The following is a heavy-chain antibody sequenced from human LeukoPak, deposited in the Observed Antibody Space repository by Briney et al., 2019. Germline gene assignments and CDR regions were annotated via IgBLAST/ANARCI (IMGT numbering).Heavy chain of an antibody. V-gene: IGHV1-18*01. J-gene: IGHJ6*02. D-gene: IGHD6-13*01. Sequence: GAPVKVSCKASGGTFSSYAINWVRQAPGQGLEWMGWISAYNGNTNYAQKFQGRVTMTRDTSISTAYMELSSLRSEDTAVYYCARAYSSSWYGYYYYYGMDVWGQGTTVTVSS. CDR1: GGTFSSYA. CDR2: ISAYNGNT. CDR3: ARAYSSSWYGYYYYYGMDV.